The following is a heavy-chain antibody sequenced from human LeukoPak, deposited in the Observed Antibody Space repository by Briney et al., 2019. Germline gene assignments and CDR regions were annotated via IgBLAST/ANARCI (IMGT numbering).Heavy chain of an antibody. Sequence: PGRSLRLSCAASGFTFSSYGMNWVRQAPGKGLEWVAVISYDGSNKYYADSVKGRFTISRDNSKNTLYLQMNSLRAEDTAVYYCAVAYGSNGYHPVDYWGQGTLVTVSS. CDR1: GFTFSSYG. CDR3: AVAYGSNGYHPVDY. D-gene: IGHD3-22*01. J-gene: IGHJ4*02. V-gene: IGHV3-30*03. CDR2: ISYDGSNK.